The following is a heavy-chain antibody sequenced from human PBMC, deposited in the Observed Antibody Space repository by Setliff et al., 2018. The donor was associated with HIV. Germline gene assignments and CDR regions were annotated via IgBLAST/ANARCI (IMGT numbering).Heavy chain of an antibody. V-gene: IGHV1-2*02. Sequence: GASVKVSCKAPGYTFTGHYLHWVRQSPGQGLEWLGWVNPNSGDAIYAQNFQGRVTMTGDTSINAASMELRGLRSDDTAVYYCARNFGLSPAGKYYYYYGMDIWGQGTTVTVSS. CDR1: GYTFTGHY. CDR3: ARNFGLSPAGKYYYYYGMDI. D-gene: IGHD3-10*01. CDR2: VNPNSGDA. J-gene: IGHJ6*02.